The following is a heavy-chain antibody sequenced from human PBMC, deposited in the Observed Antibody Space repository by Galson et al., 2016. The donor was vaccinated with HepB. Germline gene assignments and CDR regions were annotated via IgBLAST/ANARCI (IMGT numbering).Heavy chain of an antibody. D-gene: IGHD2-15*01. V-gene: IGHV3-23*01. CDR2: INKNSDTT. J-gene: IGHJ4*02. Sequence: SLRLSCAASRFTFSGYAMSWVRQAPGKGLEWVSAINKNSDTTHYADSVKGRFTISRDNSKNTLYLQMNSLEAEDTAVYSCAKDGVDISVVVAATPSPKPYYFDYWGQGALVTVSS. CDR3: AKDGVDISVVVAATPSPKPYYFDY. CDR1: RFTFSGYA.